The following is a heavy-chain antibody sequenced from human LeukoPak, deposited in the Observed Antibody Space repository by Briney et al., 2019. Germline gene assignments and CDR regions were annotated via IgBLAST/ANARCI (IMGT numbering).Heavy chain of an antibody. CDR1: GFTFSSYW. J-gene: IGHJ4*02. CDR3: ARASVVGYDFWSGYHYYFDY. Sequence: GGSLRLSCAASGFTFSSYWMSWVRQAPGKGLEWVANIKQDGSEKYYVDSVKGRFTISGDNAKNSLYLQMNSLRAEDTAVYYCARASVVGYDFWSGYHYYFDYWGQGTLVTVSS. D-gene: IGHD3-3*01. CDR2: IKQDGSEK. V-gene: IGHV3-7*01.